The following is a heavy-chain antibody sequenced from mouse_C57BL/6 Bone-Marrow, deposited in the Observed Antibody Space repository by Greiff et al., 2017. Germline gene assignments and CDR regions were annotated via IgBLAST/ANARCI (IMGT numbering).Heavy chain of an antibody. V-gene: IGHV14-4*01. CDR1: GFNIKDDY. Sequence: VQLKQSGAELVRPGASVKLSCTASGFNIKDDYMHWVKQRPEQGLEWIGWIDPENGDTEYASKFQGKATITADTSSNTAYLQLSSLTSEDTAVYYCTPDYGSRGYWGQGTTLTVSS. J-gene: IGHJ2*01. CDR3: TPDYGSRGY. D-gene: IGHD1-1*01. CDR2: IDPENGDT.